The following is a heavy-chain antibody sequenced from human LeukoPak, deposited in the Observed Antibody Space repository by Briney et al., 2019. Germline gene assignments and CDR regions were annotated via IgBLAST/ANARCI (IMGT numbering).Heavy chain of an antibody. CDR2: IYYNGST. CDR3: ARTYSSSWQIHFDY. D-gene: IGHD6-13*01. J-gene: IGHJ4*02. CDR1: GGSISSYY. V-gene: IGHV4-59*01. Sequence: SETLSLTCTVSGGSISSYYWSWIRQPPGKGLEWIGYIYYNGSTNYNPSLKSRVTISVDTSKNQFSLKLSSVTAADTAVYYCARTYSSSWQIHFDYWGQGTLVTVSS.